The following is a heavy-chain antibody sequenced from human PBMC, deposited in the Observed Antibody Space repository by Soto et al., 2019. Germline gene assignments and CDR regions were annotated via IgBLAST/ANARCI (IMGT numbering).Heavy chain of an antibody. CDR1: GYTFTSYG. V-gene: IGHV1-18*01. D-gene: IGHD3-22*01. Sequence: ASVKVSCKASGYTFTSYGISWVRQAPGQGLEWMGWISAYNGNTNYAQKLQGRVTMTTDTSTSTAYMELGSLRSDDTAVYYCARSEGYYDSSGYYSSSFDYWGQGTLVTVSS. J-gene: IGHJ4*02. CDR3: ARSEGYYDSSGYYSSSFDY. CDR2: ISAYNGNT.